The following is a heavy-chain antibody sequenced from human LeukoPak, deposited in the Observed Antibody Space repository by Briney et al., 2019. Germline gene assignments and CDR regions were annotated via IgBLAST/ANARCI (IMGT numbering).Heavy chain of an antibody. CDR3: ARETSGNKDLVVVPTTIRYGMDV. CDR2: IYYSGST. J-gene: IGHJ6*02. Sequence: PSETLSLTCTVSGGSISSGGYYWSWIRQHPGKGLEWIGYIYYSGSTYYNPSLKSRVTISVDTSKNQFSLKLSSVTAADTAVYYCARETSGNKDLVVVPTTIRYGMDVWGQGTTVTVSS. V-gene: IGHV4-31*03. D-gene: IGHD2-2*01. CDR1: GGSISSGGYY.